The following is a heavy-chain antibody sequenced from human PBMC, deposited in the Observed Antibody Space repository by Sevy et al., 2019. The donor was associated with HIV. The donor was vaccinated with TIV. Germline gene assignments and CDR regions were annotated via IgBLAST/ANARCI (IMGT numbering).Heavy chain of an antibody. V-gene: IGHV3-20*04. Sequence: GGSLRLSCAASGLNFDDYGMSWVRQAPGKGLEWVSAINWNGVGTSYADSVKGRFTMSRDNVKNSLYVQMISLRAEDTAWYYCARERSCGGDCYYFDYWGQGTLVTVSS. D-gene: IGHD2-21*02. CDR1: GLNFDDYG. CDR3: ARERSCGGDCYYFDY. CDR2: INWNGVGT. J-gene: IGHJ4*02.